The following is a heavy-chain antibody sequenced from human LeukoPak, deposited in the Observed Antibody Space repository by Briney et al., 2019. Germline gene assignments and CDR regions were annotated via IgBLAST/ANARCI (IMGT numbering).Heavy chain of an antibody. CDR1: GGSISSYY. V-gene: IGHV4-59*01. CDR3: ARGRFYYFQH. CDR2: IYYSGST. Sequence: SETLSLTCTVSGGSISSYYWSWLRQPPGKGLEWIGYIYYSGSTNYNPSLKSRVTISVDTSKNQFSLKLSSVTAADTAVYYCARGRFYYFQHWGQGTLVTVSS. D-gene: IGHD2/OR15-2a*01. J-gene: IGHJ1*01.